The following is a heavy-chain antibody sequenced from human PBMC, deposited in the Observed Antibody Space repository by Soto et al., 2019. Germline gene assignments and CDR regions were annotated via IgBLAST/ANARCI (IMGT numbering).Heavy chain of an antibody. V-gene: IGHV3-33*01. J-gene: IGHJ4*02. CDR2: IWYDGSNK. CDR1: VFTFSSYG. CDR3: ARDQFKERDHGTGFEY. Sequence: VGSLRLSCAASVFTFSSYGMHWVRHSPGKGLEWVTVIWYDGSNKYYADFVKGRFTISRDNSKNTLYLQMNSLRAEDTAVYYCARDQFKERDHGTGFEYWGQGTLVTVSS. D-gene: IGHD6-13*01.